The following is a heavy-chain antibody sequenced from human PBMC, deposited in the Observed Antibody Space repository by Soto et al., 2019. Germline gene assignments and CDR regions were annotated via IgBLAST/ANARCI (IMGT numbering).Heavy chain of an antibody. CDR3: ARRRGSSGWKTNFDY. CDR1: GFTFSSYW. Sequence: EVQLVESGGGLVQPGGSLRLSCAASGFTFSSYWMHWVRQAPGKGLVWVSRINSDGSNTSYADSVKGRFTISRDNAKNTLYLQMNSLRAEDTAVYYCARRRGSSGWKTNFDYWGQGTLVTVSS. D-gene: IGHD6-19*01. CDR2: INSDGSNT. J-gene: IGHJ4*02. V-gene: IGHV3-74*01.